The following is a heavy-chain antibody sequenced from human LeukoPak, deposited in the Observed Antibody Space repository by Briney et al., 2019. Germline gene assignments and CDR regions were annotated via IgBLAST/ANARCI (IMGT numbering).Heavy chain of an antibody. CDR1: GFTFSSYA. V-gene: IGHV3-23*01. CDR3: ARHSAAAGTHWFDP. Sequence: PGGSLRLSCAASGFTFSSYAMSWVRQAPGKGLEWVSAISGSGGSTYYADSVKGRFTISRDNSKNTLYLQMNSLRAEDTAVYYCARHSAAAGTHWFDPWGQGTLVTVSS. CDR2: ISGSGGST. J-gene: IGHJ5*02. D-gene: IGHD6-13*01.